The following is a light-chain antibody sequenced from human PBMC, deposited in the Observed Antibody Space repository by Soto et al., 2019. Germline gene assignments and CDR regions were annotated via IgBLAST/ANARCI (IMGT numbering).Light chain of an antibody. CDR1: QSVSDSS. CDR3: QQYNNWPLT. CDR2: GAS. V-gene: IGKV3-20*01. Sequence: EIVLTQSPGTLSLSPGERATLSCRASQSVSDSSLAWYHQKPGQAPRLLIYGASRRATGIPDTFSGSGSGTDFTLTISSLQSEDFAIYYCQQYNNWPLTFGGGTKVDIK. J-gene: IGKJ4*01.